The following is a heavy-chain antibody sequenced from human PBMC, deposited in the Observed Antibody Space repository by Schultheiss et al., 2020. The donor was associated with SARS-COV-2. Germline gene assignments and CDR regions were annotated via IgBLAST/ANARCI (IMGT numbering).Heavy chain of an antibody. Sequence: ASVKVSCKASGYTFTGYYVHWVRQAPGQGLEWMGWINPNSGGTNYAQKFQGRVTMTRDTSISTAYMELSRLRSDDTAVYYCAREVYAPYYYYYAMDFWGQGTTVTVSS. CDR3: AREVYAPYYYYYAMDF. V-gene: IGHV1-2*02. CDR1: GYTFTGYY. J-gene: IGHJ6*02. D-gene: IGHD2-8*01. CDR2: INPNSGGT.